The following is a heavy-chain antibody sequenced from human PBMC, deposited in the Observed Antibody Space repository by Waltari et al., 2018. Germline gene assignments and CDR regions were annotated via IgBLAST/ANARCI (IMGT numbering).Heavy chain of an antibody. Sequence: EVQLVESGGGLVQPGGSLRLSCAASGFTFSSYEMNWVRQAPGKGLEWVSYISSSGSTIYYADSVNGRFTISRDNAKNSLYLQMNSLRAEDTAVYYCARDAVELTRYYYYMDVWGKGTTVTVSS. CDR3: ARDAVELTRYYYYMDV. J-gene: IGHJ6*03. D-gene: IGHD1-7*01. CDR1: GFTFSSYE. CDR2: ISSSGSTI. V-gene: IGHV3-48*03.